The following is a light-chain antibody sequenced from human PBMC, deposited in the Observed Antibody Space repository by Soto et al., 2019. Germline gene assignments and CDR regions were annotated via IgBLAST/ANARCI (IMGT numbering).Light chain of an antibody. CDR1: SSDVGGYNF. CDR3: TSYTNTNTLLV. J-gene: IGLJ2*01. V-gene: IGLV2-14*01. CDR2: EVS. Sequence: QSALTQPASVSGSPGQSITISCTGTSSDVGGYNFVSWYQQHPGKAPKLMIYEVSNRPSGVSDRFSASKSGNTASLTISGLQAEDEADYYCTSYTNTNTLLVLGGGTQLTVL.